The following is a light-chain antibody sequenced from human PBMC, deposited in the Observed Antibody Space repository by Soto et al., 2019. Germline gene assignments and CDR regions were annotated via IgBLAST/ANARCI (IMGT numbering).Light chain of an antibody. CDR2: GAS. Sequence: EIVMTQSPATLSVSPGEGATLSCTASQSVSSNLTWYQQKPGQAPRLLIYGASTRATGVPARFSGSGSGTEFTLTISSLQSEDFAVYYCEQYNDWWTFGQGTKVEIK. CDR1: QSVSSN. V-gene: IGKV3-15*01. CDR3: EQYNDWWT. J-gene: IGKJ1*01.